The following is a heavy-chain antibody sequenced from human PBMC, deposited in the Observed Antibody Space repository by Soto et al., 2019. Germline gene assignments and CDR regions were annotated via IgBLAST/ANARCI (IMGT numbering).Heavy chain of an antibody. J-gene: IGHJ6*02. D-gene: IGHD2-15*01. Sequence: PGGSLRLSCAASGFTVSSNYMSWVRQAPGKGLEWVSVIYSGGSTYYADSVKGRFTISRDNSKNTLYLQMNSLRAEDTAVYYCARAVGLVAATPYSYYGMDVWGQGTTVTVSS. CDR1: GFTVSSNY. CDR2: IYSGGST. CDR3: ARAVGLVAATPYSYYGMDV. V-gene: IGHV3-53*01.